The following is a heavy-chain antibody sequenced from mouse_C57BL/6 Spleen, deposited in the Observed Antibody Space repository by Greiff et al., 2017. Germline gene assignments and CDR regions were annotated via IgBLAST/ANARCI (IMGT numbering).Heavy chain of an antibody. CDR3: ARLFDYDYGTWFAY. CDR2: IYPEDGDT. J-gene: IGHJ3*01. CDR1: GFNINDYY. V-gene: IGHV14-2*01. Sequence: EVQLQQSGAELVKPGASVKLSCTASGFNINDYYMHWVKQRTEQGLEWIGRIYPEDGDTKYAPKFQGKATITADTSSNTAYLQLSSLTSEDTAVYYCARLFDYDYGTWFAYWGQGTLLTVSA. D-gene: IGHD2-4*01.